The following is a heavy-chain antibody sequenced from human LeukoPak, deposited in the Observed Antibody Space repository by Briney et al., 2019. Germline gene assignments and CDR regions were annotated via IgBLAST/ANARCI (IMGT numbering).Heavy chain of an antibody. J-gene: IGHJ5*02. CDR3: GKEGGA. CDR2: ICGRSGGT. Sequence: GGSLRLSCAASGFTFSSFTMTWVRQAPGKGLEWVSAICGRSGGTYYADSLEGRFTITRDNSTDMVYLQMNSMKVEDTAIYYCGKEGGAWGQGTKVTVSS. CDR1: GFTFSSFT. D-gene: IGHD3-16*01. V-gene: IGHV3-23*01.